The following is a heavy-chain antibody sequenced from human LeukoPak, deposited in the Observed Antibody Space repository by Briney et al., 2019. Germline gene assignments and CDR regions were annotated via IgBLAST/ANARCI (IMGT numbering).Heavy chain of an antibody. D-gene: IGHD2-2*01. CDR2: INPNSGGT. J-gene: IGHJ5*02. CDR3: ARGARPILCSSTSCYSPNWFDP. V-gene: IGHV1-2*02. CDR1: GYTFTGYY. Sequence: ASVKVSCKASGYTFTGYYMHWVRQAPGQGLEWMGWINPNSGGTNYAQKFQGRVTMTRDTSISTAYMELSRLRSDGTAVYYCARGARPILCSSTSCYSPNWFDPWGQGTLVTVSS.